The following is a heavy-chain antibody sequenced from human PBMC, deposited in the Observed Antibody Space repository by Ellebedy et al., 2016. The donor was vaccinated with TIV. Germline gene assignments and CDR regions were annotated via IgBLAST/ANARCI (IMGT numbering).Heavy chain of an antibody. Sequence: ASVKVSCKASGYTFTSYGISWVRQAPGQGLEWMGWISAYNGNTNYAQKLQGRVTMTTDTSTSTAYMELRSLRSDDTAVYYCARDRGVLRYFDWLLKKDYYYYYMDVWGKGTTVTVSS. CDR3: ARDRGVLRYFDWLLKKDYYYYYMDV. V-gene: IGHV1-18*01. CDR1: GYTFTSYG. CDR2: ISAYNGNT. J-gene: IGHJ6*03. D-gene: IGHD3-9*01.